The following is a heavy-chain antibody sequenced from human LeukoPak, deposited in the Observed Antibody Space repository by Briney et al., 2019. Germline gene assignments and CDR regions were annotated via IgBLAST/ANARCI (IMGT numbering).Heavy chain of an antibody. CDR3: ARTYCSSTSCYRVAFDI. D-gene: IGHD2-2*02. J-gene: IGHJ3*02. CDR2: IHPGDSDT. CDR1: GYSFTSYW. V-gene: IGHV5-51*01. Sequence: GESLKTSCKGSGYSFTSYWIGWVRQMPGKGLEWMGIIHPGDSDTRYSPSFQGQVTISADKSISTAYLQWSSLKASDTAMYYCARTYCSSTSCYRVAFDIWGQGTMVTVSS.